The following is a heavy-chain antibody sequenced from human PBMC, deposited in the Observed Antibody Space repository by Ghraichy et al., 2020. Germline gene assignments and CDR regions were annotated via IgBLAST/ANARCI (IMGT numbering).Heavy chain of an antibody. J-gene: IGHJ4*02. CDR3: ARDHLYDFWRDHFDY. D-gene: IGHD3-3*01. CDR2: ISAYNGNT. V-gene: IGHV1-18*01. Sequence: ASVKVSCKASGYTFTSYGISWVRQAPGQGLEWMGWISAYNGNTNYAQKLQGRVTMTTDTSTSTAYMELRSLRSDDTAVYYCARDHLYDFWRDHFDYWGQGTLVTVSS. CDR1: GYTFTSYG.